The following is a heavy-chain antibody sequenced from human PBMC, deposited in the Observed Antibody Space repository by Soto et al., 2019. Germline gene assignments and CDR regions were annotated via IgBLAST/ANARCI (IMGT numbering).Heavy chain of an antibody. J-gene: IGHJ6*02. CDR3: ARDSYYYGSGSSDYYYYYGMDV. CDR2: ISAYNGNT. V-gene: IGHV1-18*01. D-gene: IGHD3-10*01. CDR1: GYTFTSYG. Sequence: GASVKVSCKASGYTFTSYGISWVRQAPGQGLEWMGWISAYNGNTNYAQKLQGRVTMTTDTSTSTAYMELRSLRSDDTAVYYCARDSYYYGSGSSDYYYYYGMDVWGQGTTVTVSS.